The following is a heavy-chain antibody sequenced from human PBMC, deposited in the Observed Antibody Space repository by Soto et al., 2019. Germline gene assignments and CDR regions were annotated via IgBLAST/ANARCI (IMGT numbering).Heavy chain of an antibody. CDR2: IKSKTDGGTT. D-gene: IGHD2-21*02. CDR3: TTHLAYCGGDCYPFDY. Sequence: LSCAASVFTFSNALMSWVRQAPWKGLEWVGRIKSKTDGGTTDYAAPVKGRFTISRDDSKNTLYLQMNSLKTEDTAVYYCTTHLAYCGGDCYPFDYWGQGTLVTVS. V-gene: IGHV3-15*01. J-gene: IGHJ4*02. CDR1: VFTFSNAL.